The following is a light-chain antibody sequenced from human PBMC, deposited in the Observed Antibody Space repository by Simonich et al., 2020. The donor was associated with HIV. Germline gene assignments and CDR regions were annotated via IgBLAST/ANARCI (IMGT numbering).Light chain of an antibody. CDR1: QSVLHTSNNKNN. Sequence: DIVVTQSPDSLPVSLGERATINCKSSQSVLHTSNNKNNLAWYQQKPGHPPKLLIYWAATRESGVPDRFSGSGSGTLFTLTISSLQAEDVAVYYCQQYYSTPLTFGGGTKVEIK. J-gene: IGKJ4*01. CDR2: WAA. CDR3: QQYYSTPLT. V-gene: IGKV4-1*01.